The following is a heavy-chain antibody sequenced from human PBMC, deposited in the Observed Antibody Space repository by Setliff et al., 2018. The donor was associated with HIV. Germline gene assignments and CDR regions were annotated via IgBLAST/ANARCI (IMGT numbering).Heavy chain of an antibody. D-gene: IGHD2-15*01. CDR2: MNPNSGNT. J-gene: IGHJ3*02. CDR3: AIRREVVAAATTRTGLDI. CDR1: GYAFSTYD. V-gene: IGHV1-8*02. Sequence: GASVKVSCKASGYAFSTYDINWVRQATGRGREWMGWMNPNSGNTGYAQQFQGRITMTRNSSISTAYMDLSSLRSEDTAVYYCAIRREVVAAATTRTGLDIWGQGTMVTVSS.